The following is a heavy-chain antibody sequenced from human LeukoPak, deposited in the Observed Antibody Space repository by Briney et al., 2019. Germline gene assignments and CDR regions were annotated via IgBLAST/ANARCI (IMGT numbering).Heavy chain of an antibody. CDR3: ARVGKSSSWSIDY. CDR1: GFTFSSYS. V-gene: IGHV3-21*05. J-gene: IGHJ4*02. CDR2: ISSSSSYI. Sequence: GGSLRLSCAASGFTFSSYSMNWVRQAPGKGLEWVSYISSSSSYIYYADSVKGRFTISRDNAKNSLYLQMNSLRAEDTAVYYCARVGKSSSWSIDYWGQGTLVTVSS. D-gene: IGHD6-13*01.